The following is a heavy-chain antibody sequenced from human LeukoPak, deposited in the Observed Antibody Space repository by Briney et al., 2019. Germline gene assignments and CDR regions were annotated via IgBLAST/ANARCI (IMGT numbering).Heavy chain of an antibody. Sequence: ESGPTLVNPTQTLTLTCTFSGFSLTTTGLCVSWVRQPPGKALEWLARIDWDDETFYSTSLKTRLSIFKDTSKSLVVLTMTNMDLVDTATYYCARTRGSSGSYYPDYWGQGTLVTVSS. J-gene: IGHJ4*02. D-gene: IGHD3-10*01. CDR2: IDWDDET. CDR3: ARTRGSSGSYYPDY. CDR1: GFSLTTTGLC. V-gene: IGHV2-70*17.